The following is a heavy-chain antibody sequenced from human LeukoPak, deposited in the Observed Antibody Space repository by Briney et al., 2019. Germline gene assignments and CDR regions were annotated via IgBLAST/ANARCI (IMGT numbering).Heavy chain of an antibody. CDR1: GYTFTSYY. CDR2: IIPIFGTA. V-gene: IGHV1-69*13. D-gene: IGHD2-15*01. CDR3: AAPRGYCSGGSCYTGYYFDY. Sequence: SVKVSCKASGYTFTSYYMHWVRQAPGQGLEWMGGIIPIFGTANYAQKFQGRVTITADESTSTAYMELSSLRSEDTAVYYCAAPRGYCSGGSCYTGYYFDYWGQGTLVTVSS. J-gene: IGHJ4*02.